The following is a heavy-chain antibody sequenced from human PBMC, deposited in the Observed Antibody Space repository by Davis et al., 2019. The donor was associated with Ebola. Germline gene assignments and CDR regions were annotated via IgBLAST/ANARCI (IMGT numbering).Heavy chain of an antibody. Sequence: GESLKISCAASGFTFSKYWMSWVRQAPGKGLEWVSAISGSGGSTYYADSVKGRFTISRDNSKNTLYLQMNSLRAEDTAVYYCARAGYSSSWPAAGYYYGMDVWGQGTTVTVSS. CDR2: ISGSGGST. J-gene: IGHJ6*02. CDR3: ARAGYSSSWPAAGYYYGMDV. CDR1: GFTFSKYW. V-gene: IGHV3-23*01. D-gene: IGHD6-13*01.